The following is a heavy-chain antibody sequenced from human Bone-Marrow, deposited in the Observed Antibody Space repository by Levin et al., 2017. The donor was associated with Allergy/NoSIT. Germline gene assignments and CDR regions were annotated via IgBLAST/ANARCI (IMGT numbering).Heavy chain of an antibody. CDR1: GFTFSTYA. J-gene: IGHJ4*02. CDR3: VRDYDILTEKTHADY. CDR2: IGSITTSI. Sequence: QSGGSLRLSCTASGFTFSTYAMNWFRQAPGKGLEWVSYIGSITTSIFYADSVKGRFTISRDNTKNSVYLQMNSLRAEDTAVYYCVRDYDILTEKTHADYWGQGTLVTVSS. D-gene: IGHD3-9*01. V-gene: IGHV3-48*04.